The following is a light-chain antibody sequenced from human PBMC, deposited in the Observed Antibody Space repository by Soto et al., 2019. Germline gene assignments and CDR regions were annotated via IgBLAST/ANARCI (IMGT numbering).Light chain of an antibody. J-gene: IGKJ1*01. CDR2: GAS. V-gene: IGKV3-15*01. CDR3: QKYNNWPGT. Sequence: EIVMPPSPATLSVSLGERATLSCSASQSVSSNLAWYQQKPGQAPRLLIYGASTRATGIPARFSGSGSGTEFTLTISSLQSEDFAVYYCQKYNNWPGTFGQGTKVDIK. CDR1: QSVSSN.